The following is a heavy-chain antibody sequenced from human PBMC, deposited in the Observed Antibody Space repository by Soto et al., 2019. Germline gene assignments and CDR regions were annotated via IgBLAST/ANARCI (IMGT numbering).Heavy chain of an antibody. V-gene: IGHV3-23*01. CDR1: GFTFSSYA. J-gene: IGHJ6*03. CDR2: ISGSGGST. Sequence: GGSLRLSCAASGFTFSSYAMSWVRQAPGKGLEWVSAISGSGGSTYYADSVKGRFTISRDNSKNTLYLQMNSLRAEDTAVYYCAKTQLDPNLVVPAAPGSHPHLTGYYPPRGYYYYMDVWGKGTTVTVSS. CDR3: AKTQLDPNLVVPAAPGSHPHLTGYYPPRGYYYYMDV. D-gene: IGHD2-2*01.